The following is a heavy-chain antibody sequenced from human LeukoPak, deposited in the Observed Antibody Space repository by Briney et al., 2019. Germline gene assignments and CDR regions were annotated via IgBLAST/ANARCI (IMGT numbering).Heavy chain of an antibody. D-gene: IGHD6-19*01. CDR1: GYTFTNYA. CDR2: INGDNGNT. Sequence: ASVKVSCKASGYTFTNYAMHWVRQAPGQRLEWMGWINGDNGNTKYSQKFQARVTISRDTSASTAYMELSSLRSDDTAVYYCARGAPVAGPFPFDYWGQGTLVTVSS. V-gene: IGHV1-3*01. CDR3: ARGAPVAGPFPFDY. J-gene: IGHJ4*02.